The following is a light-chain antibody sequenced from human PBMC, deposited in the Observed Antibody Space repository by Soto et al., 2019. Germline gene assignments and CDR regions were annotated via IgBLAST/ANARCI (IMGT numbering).Light chain of an antibody. CDR3: CSYTGTYTWV. Sequence: QSALTKPRSVSLSPGQSVTISCTGTSSDLGVYNYVSLYQHHPGKAPKLIIYDVYKRPSGVPDRFSASKSDNTASLTISGLQAEDEADYYCCSYTGTYTWVFGGGTKVTVL. CDR1: SSDLGVYNY. J-gene: IGLJ3*02. CDR2: DVY. V-gene: IGLV2-11*01.